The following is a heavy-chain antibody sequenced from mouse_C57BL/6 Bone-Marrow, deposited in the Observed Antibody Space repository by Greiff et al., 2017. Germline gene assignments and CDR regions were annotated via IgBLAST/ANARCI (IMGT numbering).Heavy chain of an antibody. CDR3: ERDAGRSYWDFEG. V-gene: IGHV7-1*01. J-gene: IGHJ1*03. D-gene: IGHD1-1*01. CDR1: GFTFSDFC. Sequence: EVNVVESGGGLVQSGGSLRLSCETSGFTFSDFCMAWVRQAPGKGLEWIAASRHKANDYTTDYSASGKGRIIVSRDTYTTTRYLHMNALRAEYTAIDVCERDAGRSYWDFEGRGTAPTVT. CDR2: SRHKANDYTT.